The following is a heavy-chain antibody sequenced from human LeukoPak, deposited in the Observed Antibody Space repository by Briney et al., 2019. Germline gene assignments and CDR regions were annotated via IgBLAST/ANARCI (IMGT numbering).Heavy chain of an antibody. Sequence: ASVKVSCKASGGTFSSYAISWVRQAPGQGLEWMGWISAYNGNTNYAQKLQGRVTMTTDTSTSTAYMELRSLRSDDTAVYYCARGLQENLAWLQAFSAFDIWGQGTMVTVSS. D-gene: IGHD5-12*01. V-gene: IGHV1-18*01. CDR2: ISAYNGNT. CDR3: ARGLQENLAWLQAFSAFDI. J-gene: IGHJ3*02. CDR1: GGTFSSYA.